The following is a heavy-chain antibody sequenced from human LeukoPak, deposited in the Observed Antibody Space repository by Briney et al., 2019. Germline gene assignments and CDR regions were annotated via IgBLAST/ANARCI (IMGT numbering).Heavy chain of an antibody. CDR3: AKETKTHIAVADY. D-gene: IGHD6-19*01. J-gene: IGHJ4*02. V-gene: IGHV3-23*01. CDR2: ISDSAGLT. CDR1: GFTFSSYA. Sequence: GGSLRLSCAASGFTFSSYAMSSVRRAPGKGLEWISAISDSAGLTYYADSVKGRFTISRDNSKNTLYLQMSSLRADDTAVYYCAKETKTHIAVADYWGQGALVTVSS.